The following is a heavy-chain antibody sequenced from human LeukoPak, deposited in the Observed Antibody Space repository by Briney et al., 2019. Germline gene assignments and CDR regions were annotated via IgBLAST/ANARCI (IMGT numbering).Heavy chain of an antibody. CDR2: IIPILGIA. V-gene: IGHV1-69*02. D-gene: IGHD1/OR15-1a*01. CDR1: GGTFSSYT. J-gene: IGHJ6*02. CDR3: ARALGPCFVEQYGMDV. Sequence: ASVKVSCKASGGTFSSYTISWVRQAPGQGFEWMGRIIPILGIANYAQKFQGRVTITADKSTTTAYMELSSLRSEDTAVYYCARALGPCFVEQYGMDVWGQGTTVTVSS.